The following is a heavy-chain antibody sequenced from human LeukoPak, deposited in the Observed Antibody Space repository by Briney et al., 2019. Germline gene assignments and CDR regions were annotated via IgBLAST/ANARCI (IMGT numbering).Heavy chain of an antibody. Sequence: PSETLSLTCAVSGGSISSSNWWSWVRQPPGKGLEWIGEIYHSGSTNYNPSLKSRVTISVDKSKNQFSLKLSSVTAADTAVHYCARDPGPCGGDCYSSWGQGTLVTVSS. J-gene: IGHJ4*02. CDR1: GGSISSSNW. CDR2: IYHSGST. CDR3: ARDPGPCGGDCYSS. D-gene: IGHD2-21*02. V-gene: IGHV4-4*02.